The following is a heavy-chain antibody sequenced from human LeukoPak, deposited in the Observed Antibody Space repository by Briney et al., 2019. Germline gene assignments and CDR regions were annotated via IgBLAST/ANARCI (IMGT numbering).Heavy chain of an antibody. CDR1: GFTFSSYS. J-gene: IGHJ4*02. Sequence: GGSLRLSCAASGFTFSSYSMNWVRQAPGKGLEWVSSISSSSSYIYYADSVKGRFTISRDNAKNSLYLHMNSLRAEDTAVYYCARDTRRAAATLDYWGQGTLVTVSS. D-gene: IGHD6-13*01. CDR3: ARDTRRAAATLDY. CDR2: ISSSSSYI. V-gene: IGHV3-21*01.